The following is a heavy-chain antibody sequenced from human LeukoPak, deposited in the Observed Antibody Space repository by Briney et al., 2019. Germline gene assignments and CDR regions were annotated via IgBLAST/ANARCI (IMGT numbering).Heavy chain of an antibody. V-gene: IGHV3-21*01. J-gene: IGHJ3*02. D-gene: IGHD4-23*01. CDR3: ARSTCYDYGGNSAGKKCAFDI. Sequence: GGSLRLSCAASGFTFSSYSMNWVRQAPGKGLEWVSSISSSSSYIYYADSVKGRLTISRDNAKNSLYLQMNSLRAEDTAVYYCARSTCYDYGGNSAGKKCAFDIWGQGTMVTVSS. CDR1: GFTFSSYS. CDR2: ISSSSSYI.